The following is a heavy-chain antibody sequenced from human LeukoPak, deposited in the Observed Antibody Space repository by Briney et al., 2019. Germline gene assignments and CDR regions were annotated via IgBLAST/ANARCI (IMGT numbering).Heavy chain of an antibody. D-gene: IGHD5-18*01. CDR1: GYTLTELS. J-gene: IGHJ4*02. Sequence: ASVNVSCKVSGYTLTELSMHWVRQAPGKGLEWVGGFDPEDSETIYAQKFQGRVTMTEDTSTDTAYMELRSLRFEDTAVYYCATDGPGGQLWLHWGQGTLVTVSS. V-gene: IGHV1-24*01. CDR2: FDPEDSET. CDR3: ATDGPGGQLWLH.